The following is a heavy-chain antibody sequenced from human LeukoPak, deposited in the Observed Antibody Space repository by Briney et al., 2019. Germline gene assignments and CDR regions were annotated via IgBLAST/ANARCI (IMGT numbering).Heavy chain of an antibody. CDR2: ISGSGGST. CDR1: GFTFRSYA. J-gene: IGHJ4*02. CDR3: ASYDSSGYYHYFDY. V-gene: IGHV3-23*01. Sequence: GGSLRLSCAASGFTFRSYAMSWLRQAPGKGLEWVSAISGSGGSTYYADSVKGRFTISRDNSKNTLYLQMNSLRAEDTAVYYCASYDSSGYYHYFDYWGQGTLVTVTA. D-gene: IGHD3-22*01.